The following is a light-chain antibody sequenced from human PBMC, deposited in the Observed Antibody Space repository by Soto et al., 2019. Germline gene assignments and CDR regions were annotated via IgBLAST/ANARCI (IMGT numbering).Light chain of an antibody. CDR1: QTVSSNY. CDR3: QQLNSYPIT. Sequence: EIIFTQSPDTVSLSPGERATLSCRASQTVSSNYLAWCQQRPGQAPRLLIYAASTLQSGVPSRFSGSGSGTDFTLTISSLQPEDFATYYCQQLNSYPITFGQGTRLEIK. CDR2: AAS. V-gene: IGKV3D-7*01. J-gene: IGKJ5*01.